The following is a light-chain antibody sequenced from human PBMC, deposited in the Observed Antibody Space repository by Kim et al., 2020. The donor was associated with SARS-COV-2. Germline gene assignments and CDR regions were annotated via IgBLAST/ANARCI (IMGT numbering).Light chain of an antibody. CDR2: DVS. CDR1: SSDVGGYNY. V-gene: IGLV2-14*04. J-gene: IGLJ3*02. Sequence: QSLTVSCPGTSSDVGGYNYVSWYQQHPRKPPQLMIYDVSKRPSGVSNRFSGSKSGNTASLTISGLQADDEADYYCSSYTSSSTWVFGGGTQLTVL. CDR3: SSYTSSSTWV.